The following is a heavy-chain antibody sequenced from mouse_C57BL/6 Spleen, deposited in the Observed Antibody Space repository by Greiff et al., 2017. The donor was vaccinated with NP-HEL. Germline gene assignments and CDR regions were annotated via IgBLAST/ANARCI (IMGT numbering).Heavy chain of an antibody. D-gene: IGHD2-2*01. J-gene: IGHJ4*01. Sequence: EVQLQQSGPELVKPGASVKISCKASGYTFTDYYMNWVKQSHGKSLEWIGDINPNNGGTSYNQKFKGKATLTVDKSSSTAYMELRSLTSEDSAVYYCARYGFPYAMDYWGQGTSVTVSS. V-gene: IGHV1-26*01. CDR1: GYTFTDYY. CDR3: ARYGFPYAMDY. CDR2: INPNNGGT.